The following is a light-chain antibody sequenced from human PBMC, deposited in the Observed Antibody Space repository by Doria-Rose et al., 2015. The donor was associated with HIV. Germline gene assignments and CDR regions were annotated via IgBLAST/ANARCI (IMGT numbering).Light chain of an antibody. CDR1: QTVITY. J-gene: IGKJ1*01. V-gene: IGKV1-39*01. CDR2: AAS. Sequence: DIRVTQAPSSLSASIADRVTITCQGSQTVITYLNWFQQEPGKAPKLLIYAASRLQSGVPSRFSGSGSGTDFTLTISGLQPGDFATYYCQQTYSSPPWTVGQGTKVEMK. CDR3: QQTYSSPPWT.